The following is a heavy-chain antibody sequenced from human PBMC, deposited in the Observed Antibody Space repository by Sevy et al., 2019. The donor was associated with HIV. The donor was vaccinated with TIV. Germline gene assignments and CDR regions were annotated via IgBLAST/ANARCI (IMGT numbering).Heavy chain of an antibody. CDR2: IYPGDSDT. Sequence: GESLKISCKGSGYSFTSYWIGWVRQMPGKGLEWMGIIYPGDSDTRYSPSFQGQVTISADKSISTANLQWSSLKASDSAMYYCARQGTYYYGSGSYGGYDYWGQGTLVTVSS. CDR1: GYSFTSYW. D-gene: IGHD3-10*01. V-gene: IGHV5-51*01. CDR3: ARQGTYYYGSGSYGGYDY. J-gene: IGHJ4*02.